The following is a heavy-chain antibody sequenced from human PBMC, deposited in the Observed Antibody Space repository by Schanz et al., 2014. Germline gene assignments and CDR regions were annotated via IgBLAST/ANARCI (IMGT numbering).Heavy chain of an antibody. Sequence: QVQLVESGGGVVQPGRSLRLSCAASGFTFSSYGMHWVRQAPGKGLEWVAIIWYDGSNKYYADSVKGRFTISRDNSKNTLFLQMSSLRAEDTAVYYCARLYDREYFDYWGQGTLVTVSS. CDR1: GFTFSSYG. D-gene: IGHD2-8*01. CDR3: ARLYDREYFDY. V-gene: IGHV3-33*01. CDR2: IWYDGSNK. J-gene: IGHJ4*02.